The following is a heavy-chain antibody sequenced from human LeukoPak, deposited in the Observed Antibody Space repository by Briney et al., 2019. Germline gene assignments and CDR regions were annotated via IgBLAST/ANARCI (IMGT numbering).Heavy chain of an antibody. CDR3: ARDGHSYGYDLDY. D-gene: IGHD5-18*01. CDR2: ISSSSSYI. CDR1: GFTFSSYI. Sequence: GGSLRLSCAASGFTFSSYIMNWVRQAPGKGLEWVSSISSSSSYIYYADSVKGRFTISRDNAKNSLYLQMNSLRAEDTAVYYCARDGHSYGYDLDYWGQGTLVTVSS. J-gene: IGHJ4*02. V-gene: IGHV3-21*01.